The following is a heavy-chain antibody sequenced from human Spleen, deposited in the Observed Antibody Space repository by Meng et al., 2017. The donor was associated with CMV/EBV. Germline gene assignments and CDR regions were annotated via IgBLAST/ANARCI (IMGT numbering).Heavy chain of an antibody. V-gene: IGHV4-59*01. J-gene: IGHJ6*02. Sequence: SETLSLTCTVSGGSISSYYWSWIRQPPGKGLEWIGYIYYSGSTNYNPSLKSRVTISVDTSKNQFSLKLSSVTAADTAVYYCARESPDFWSGYPPYYYGMDVWGQGTTVTVSS. CDR1: GGSISSYY. D-gene: IGHD3-3*01. CDR2: IYYSGST. CDR3: ARESPDFWSGYPPYYYGMDV.